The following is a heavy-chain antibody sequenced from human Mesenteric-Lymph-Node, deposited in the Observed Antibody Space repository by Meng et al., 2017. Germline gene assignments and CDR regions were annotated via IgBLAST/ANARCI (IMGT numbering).Heavy chain of an antibody. Sequence: EVQLVESGGGLVQPGWSLRLSCAASGFTFSNYDMHWVRQATGKGLEWVSAIGTAGDTYYLGSVKGRFTISRENAKNSLYLQMSSLRAGDTAVYYCVRAYDSSEFDYWGQGTLVTVSS. CDR2: IGTAGDT. V-gene: IGHV3-13*01. CDR1: GFTFSNYD. J-gene: IGHJ4*02. D-gene: IGHD3-22*01. CDR3: VRAYDSSEFDY.